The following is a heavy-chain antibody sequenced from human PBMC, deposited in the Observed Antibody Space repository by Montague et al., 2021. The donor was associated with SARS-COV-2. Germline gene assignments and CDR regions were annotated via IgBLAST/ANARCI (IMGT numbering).Heavy chain of an antibody. D-gene: IGHD3/OR15-3a*01. CDR1: GFSFSDYA. CDR2: FYGGGGGA. V-gene: IGHV3-23*03. J-gene: IGHJ4*02. Sequence: SLRLSCAATGFSFSDYAMNWVRQAPGKGLEWVSVFYGGGGGAHYADSVEGRFTISRDDSKSTLYLQMNSLRAEDTAVYYCAKDRKDYRTGRTLWGFDYWGQGTLVTVSS. CDR3: AKDRKDYRTGRTLWGFDY.